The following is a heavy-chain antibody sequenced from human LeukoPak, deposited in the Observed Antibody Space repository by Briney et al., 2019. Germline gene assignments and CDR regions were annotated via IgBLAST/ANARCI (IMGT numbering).Heavy chain of an antibody. J-gene: IGHJ3*02. Sequence: PGGSLRLSCAASGFTSSDYYMSWIRQAPGKGLEWVSYISSSGSTIYYADSVKGRFTISRDNAKNSLYLQMNSLRAEDTAVYYCARSLLAHDAFDIWGQGTMVTVSS. CDR3: ARSLLAHDAFDI. CDR2: ISSSGSTI. D-gene: IGHD3-3*01. V-gene: IGHV3-11*04. CDR1: GFTSSDYY.